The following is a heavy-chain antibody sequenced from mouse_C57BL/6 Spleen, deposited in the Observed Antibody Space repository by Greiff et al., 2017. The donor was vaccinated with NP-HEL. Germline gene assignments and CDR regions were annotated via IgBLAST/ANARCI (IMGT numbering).Heavy chain of an antibody. D-gene: IGHD2-1*01. CDR3: AREGYYGNYPLAY. J-gene: IGHJ3*01. CDR1: GFTFSDYG. Sequence: EVKLMESGGGLVKPGGSLKLSCAASGFTFSDYGMHWVRQAPEKGLEWVAYISSGSSTIYYAATVKGRFTISRDNAKNTLFLQMTSLRSEDTAMYYCAREGYYGNYPLAYWGQGTLVTVSA. CDR2: ISSGSSTI. V-gene: IGHV5-17*01.